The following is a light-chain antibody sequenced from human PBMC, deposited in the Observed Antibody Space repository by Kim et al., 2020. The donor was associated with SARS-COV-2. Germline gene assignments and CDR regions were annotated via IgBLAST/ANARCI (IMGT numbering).Light chain of an antibody. CDR2: AAS. V-gene: IGKV1-16*02. CDR1: LGISDS. CDR3: QQSHSYPLT. J-gene: IGKJ4*01. Sequence: DIQMTQSPSSLSASVGDRVTITCRASLGISDSLAWLQQKPGKAPKPLIFAASSLQSGVPTKFSGSGSGTDFTLTISSLQPEDVATYYCQQSHSYPLTFGRGTKLEI.